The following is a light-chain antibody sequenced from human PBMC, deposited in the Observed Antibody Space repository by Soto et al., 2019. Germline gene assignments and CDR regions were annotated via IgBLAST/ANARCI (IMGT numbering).Light chain of an antibody. CDR2: GTS. Sequence: EIVLTQSPGTLSLFPGERATLSCRASQSVSRSFLAWYQQKPGQAPRLLIYGTSNRATGIPDRFSGSGSGTDFTLTISRLEPEDFAVYSCQEYGTSSGFGQGTK. V-gene: IGKV3-20*01. CDR3: QEYGTSSG. CDR1: QSVSRSF. J-gene: IGKJ1*01.